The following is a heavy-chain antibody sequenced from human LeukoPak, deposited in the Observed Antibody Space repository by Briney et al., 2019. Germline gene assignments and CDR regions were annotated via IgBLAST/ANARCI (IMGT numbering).Heavy chain of an antibody. CDR2: ISSSSSYI. CDR1: GFTFSSYS. J-gene: IGHJ6*03. Sequence: PGGSLRLSCAASGFTFSSYSMNWVRQAPGKGLEWVSSISSSSSYIYYADSVKGRFTISRDNAKNSLYLQMNSLRAEDTAVYYCARDIAARLFYYYYYMDVWGKGTTVTASS. CDR3: ARDIAARLFYYYYYMDV. V-gene: IGHV3-21*01. D-gene: IGHD6-6*01.